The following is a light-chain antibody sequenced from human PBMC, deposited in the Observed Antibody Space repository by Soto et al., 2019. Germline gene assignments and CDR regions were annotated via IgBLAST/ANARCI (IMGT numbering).Light chain of an antibody. V-gene: IGLV1-47*02. CDR3: AAWDDSLSGPV. Sequence: QSVPTQPPSVSGTPGQRVTISCSGSSSNIGRTHVYWYQQLPGTAPKVLIYNNNQRPSGVPDRFSGSKSGTSASLAISGLRSEDEADYHCAAWDDSLSGPVFGGGTKLTVL. J-gene: IGLJ3*02. CDR1: SSNIGRTH. CDR2: NNN.